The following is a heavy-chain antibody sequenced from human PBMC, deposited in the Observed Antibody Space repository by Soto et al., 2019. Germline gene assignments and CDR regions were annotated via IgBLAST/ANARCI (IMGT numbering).Heavy chain of an antibody. J-gene: IGHJ4*02. D-gene: IGHD6-13*01. Sequence: QVQLVESGGGVVQPGTSLRLSCAASGFSFSSYDIHWVRQAPGKGLEWVAVIWYDGSNKYYADSVKGRFIISRDNSKNTLYLQMNSLRADDTSPYYSARGSSISRVLGYWGQGTLVTVSS. CDR3: ARGSSISRVLGY. CDR2: IWYDGSNK. CDR1: GFSFSSYD. V-gene: IGHV3-33*01.